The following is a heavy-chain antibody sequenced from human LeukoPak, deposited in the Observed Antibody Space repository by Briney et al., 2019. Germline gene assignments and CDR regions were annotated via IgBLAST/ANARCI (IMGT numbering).Heavy chain of an antibody. D-gene: IGHD3-10*01. CDR1: GGTFSSYA. Sequence: GASVKVSCKASGGTFSSYAISWARQAPGQGLEWMGRIIPIFGTANYAQKFQGRVTITTDESTSTAYMELSSLRSEDTAVYYCARYYYGSGSSPWYWGQGTLVTVSS. J-gene: IGHJ4*02. CDR2: IIPIFGTA. V-gene: IGHV1-69*05. CDR3: ARYYYGSGSSPWY.